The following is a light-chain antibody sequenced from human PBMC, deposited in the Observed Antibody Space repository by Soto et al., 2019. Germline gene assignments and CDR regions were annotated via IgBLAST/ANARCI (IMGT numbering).Light chain of an antibody. Sequence: ESVLTQSPGTLSLSPGERATLSCRTSQSVSNRFFAWYQLKPGQAPRLLIYGISSRATGIPDRFSGSGSGTEFTLTISRLEPEDFVMYYCQQYSTLPHTFGQGTKLEVK. CDR1: QSVSNRF. V-gene: IGKV3-20*01. J-gene: IGKJ2*01. CDR3: QQYSTLPHT. CDR2: GIS.